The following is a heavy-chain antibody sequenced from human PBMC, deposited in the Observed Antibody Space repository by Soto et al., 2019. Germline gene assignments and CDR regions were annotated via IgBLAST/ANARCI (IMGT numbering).Heavy chain of an antibody. CDR3: ARARGEGPYGMDV. J-gene: IGHJ6*02. V-gene: IGHV3-33*01. D-gene: IGHD3-16*01. CDR2: IWYDGSNK. Sequence: QVQLVESGGGVVQPGRSLRLSCAASGFTFSSYGMHWVRQAPGKGLEWVAVIWYDGSNKYYADSVKGRFTISRDNSKNEMYLQMNSLRAEDTAGYYCARARGEGPYGMDVWGQGTTVTVSS. CDR1: GFTFSSYG.